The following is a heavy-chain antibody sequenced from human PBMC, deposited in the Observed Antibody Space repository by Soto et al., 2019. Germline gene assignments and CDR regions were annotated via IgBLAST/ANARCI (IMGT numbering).Heavy chain of an antibody. CDR3: AKDSWAIFGVPAGEYYAMDV. J-gene: IGHJ6*02. D-gene: IGHD3-3*01. CDR2: ISGSGGTT. Sequence: GGSLSLSCVSSGFTFENYAMSWVGQAPGKGLEWVSAISGSGGTTYYSDSVKGRFTISRDNSKNTVYLQMNDLRVEDAAEYFCAKDSWAIFGVPAGEYYAMDVWGQGTTVTVSS. V-gene: IGHV3-23*01. CDR1: GFTFENYA.